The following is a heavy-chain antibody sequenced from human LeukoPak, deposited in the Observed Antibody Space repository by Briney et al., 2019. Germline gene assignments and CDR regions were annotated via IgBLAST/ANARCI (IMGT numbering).Heavy chain of an antibody. CDR3: AGQTTGYSSGWLDY. CDR1: GGSISSYY. J-gene: IGHJ4*02. V-gene: IGHV4-59*01. D-gene: IGHD6-19*01. CDR2: IYYSGST. Sequence: SETLSLTCTVSGGSISSYYWSWIRQPPGKGLEWIGYIYYSGSTNYNPSLKSRVTISVDTSKNQFSLKLSSVTAADTAVYYCAGQTTGYSSGWLDYWGQGTLVTVSS.